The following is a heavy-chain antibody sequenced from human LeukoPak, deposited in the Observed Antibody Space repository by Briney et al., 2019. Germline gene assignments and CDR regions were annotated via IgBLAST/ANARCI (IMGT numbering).Heavy chain of an antibody. D-gene: IGHD2-2*01. V-gene: IGHV4-39*01. Sequence: SSETLSLTCTVSGGSISSGGYYWGWIRQPPGKGLEWIGSIYYSGSTYYNPSLKSRVTISVDTSKNQFSLKLSSVTAADTAVYYCARHFVVEGPIVVPAAPYNWFDPWGQGTLVTVSS. CDR1: GGSISSGGYY. CDR2: IYYSGST. J-gene: IGHJ5*02. CDR3: ARHFVVEGPIVVPAAPYNWFDP.